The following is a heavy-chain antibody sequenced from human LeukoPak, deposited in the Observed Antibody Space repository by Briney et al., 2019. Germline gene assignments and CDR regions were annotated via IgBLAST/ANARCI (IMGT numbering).Heavy chain of an antibody. J-gene: IGHJ5*02. D-gene: IGHD3-9*01. V-gene: IGHV3-23*01. Sequence: GGSLRLSCAASGFTFSSYGMSWVRQAPGKGLEWVSAISGSGGSTYYADSVKGRFTISRDNSKNTLYLQMNSLRAEDTAVYYCAKIGILTGYRRGSNWFGPWGQGTLVTVSS. CDR1: GFTFSSYG. CDR2: ISGSGGST. CDR3: AKIGILTGYRRGSNWFGP.